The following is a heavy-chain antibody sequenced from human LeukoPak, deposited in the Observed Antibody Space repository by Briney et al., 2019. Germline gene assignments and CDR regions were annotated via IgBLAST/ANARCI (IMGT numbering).Heavy chain of an antibody. D-gene: IGHD3-10*01. V-gene: IGHV4-59*01. CDR3: ARAAYYYGSGSYYNPFYYFDY. J-gene: IGHJ4*02. Sequence: SETLSLTCTVAAGSTSSAYWSWIGQHPGKGLEWIGIIYYSGSTNYNPSLKSRVTISVDTSKNQFSLKLSSVTAADTAVYYCARAAYYYGSGSYYNPFYYFDYWGQGTLVTVSS. CDR1: AGSTSSAY. CDR2: IYYSGST.